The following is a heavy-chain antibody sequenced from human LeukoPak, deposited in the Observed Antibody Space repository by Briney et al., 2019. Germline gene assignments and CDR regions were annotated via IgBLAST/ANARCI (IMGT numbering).Heavy chain of an antibody. D-gene: IGHD2/OR15-2a*01. CDR1: GFTFRNYA. CDR2: ISNSGDFT. J-gene: IGHJ6*03. CDR3: ASQQSFHYYYMDV. Sequence: GGSLRLSCAASGFTFRNYAMSWVRQAPGKGLEWISAISNSGDFTYYADSVKGRFAISRDNAKNTLYLQMNSLRAEDTAVYYCASQQSFHYYYMDVWGKGTTVTVSS. V-gene: IGHV3-23*01.